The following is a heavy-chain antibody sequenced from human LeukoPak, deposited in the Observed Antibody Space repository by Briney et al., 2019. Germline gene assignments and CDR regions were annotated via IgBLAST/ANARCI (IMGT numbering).Heavy chain of an antibody. CDR1: GFTFRDYA. CDR2: ISHDGRNT. Sequence: GGSLRLSCSASGFTFRDYAMHWVRRAPGKGLEYVSGISHDGRNTHYADSVKGRLIISRDSSTNTLYLQMNSLRAEDTALYYCARDLEATLIHYLAHWGQGTLITVSS. D-gene: IGHD3-22*01. V-gene: IGHV3-64*04. J-gene: IGHJ4*02. CDR3: ARDLEATLIHYLAH.